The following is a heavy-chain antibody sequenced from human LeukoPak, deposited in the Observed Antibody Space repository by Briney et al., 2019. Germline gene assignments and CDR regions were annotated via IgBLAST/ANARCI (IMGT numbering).Heavy chain of an antibody. V-gene: IGHV3-21*01. D-gene: IGHD3-22*01. Sequence: GSLRLSCAASGFTFSSYSMNWVRQAPGKGLEWVSSISSSSSYIYYADSVKGRFTISRDNAKNSLYLQMNSLRAEDTAVYYCARDLGYYDSSGYRGYWGQGTLVTVSS. CDR2: ISSSSSYI. CDR1: GFTFSSYS. J-gene: IGHJ4*02. CDR3: ARDLGYYDSSGYRGY.